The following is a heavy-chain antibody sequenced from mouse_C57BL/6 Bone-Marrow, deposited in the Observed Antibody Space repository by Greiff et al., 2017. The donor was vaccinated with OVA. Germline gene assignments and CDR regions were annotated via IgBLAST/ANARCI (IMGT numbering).Heavy chain of an antibody. CDR2: ISDGGSYT. Sequence: EVKVVESGGGLVKPGGSLKLSCAASGFTFSSYAMSWVRQTPEKRLEWVATISDGGSYTYYPDNVQGRFTISRDNAKNNLYLQMSHLKSEDTAMYYCARDSQARYYFDYWGQGTTLTVSS. CDR3: ARDSQARYYFDY. V-gene: IGHV5-4*01. J-gene: IGHJ2*01. CDR1: GFTFSSYA. D-gene: IGHD3-2*02.